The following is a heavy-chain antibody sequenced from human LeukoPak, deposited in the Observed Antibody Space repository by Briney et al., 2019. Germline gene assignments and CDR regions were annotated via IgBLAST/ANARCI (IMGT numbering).Heavy chain of an antibody. D-gene: IGHD3-10*01. CDR1: GYTVTELS. J-gene: IGHJ3*02. Sequence: ASVKISCKVSGYTVTELSMYWVRQAPGKGLEWMGGFVPEDGETIYTQKFQGRVTMTEDTSTDTAYMELSSLRSEDTAVYYSATALITMVREVRRPGALDIWGQGTMVTVSS. CDR3: ATALITMVREVRRPGALDI. V-gene: IGHV1-24*01. CDR2: FVPEDGET.